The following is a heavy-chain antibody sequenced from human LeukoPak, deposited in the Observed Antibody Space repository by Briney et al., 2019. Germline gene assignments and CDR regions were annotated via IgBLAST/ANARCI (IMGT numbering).Heavy chain of an antibody. D-gene: IGHD3-10*01. V-gene: IGHV3-15*01. CDR3: MVHYYGSGSPEY. CDR2: IKSKTDGGTT. CDR1: GFNFRSYS. Sequence: GRSLRLSCAASGFNFRSYSMHWVRQAPGKGLEWVGRIKSKTDGGTTDYAAPVKGRFTISRDDSKNTLYLQMNSLKTEDTAVYYCMVHYYGSGSPEYWGQGTLVTVSS. J-gene: IGHJ4*02.